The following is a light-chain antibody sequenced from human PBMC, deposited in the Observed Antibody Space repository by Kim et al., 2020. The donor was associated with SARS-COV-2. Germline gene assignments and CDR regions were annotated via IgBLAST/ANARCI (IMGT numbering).Light chain of an antibody. Sequence: SPGDRASLSCRASHSVSSSYLAWYQQKPGQAPWLLIYGASSRATGIPDRFSGSGSRTDFTLTISRLEPEDVAVYYCQQYGSSPLTFGGGTKVDIK. CDR2: GAS. CDR3: QQYGSSPLT. J-gene: IGKJ4*01. V-gene: IGKV3-20*01. CDR1: HSVSSSY.